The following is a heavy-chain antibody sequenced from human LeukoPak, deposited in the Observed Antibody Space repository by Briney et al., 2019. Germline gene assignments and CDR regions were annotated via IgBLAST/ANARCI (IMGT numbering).Heavy chain of an antibody. Sequence: ASVKVSCKASGYTFTSYDISWVRQAPGQGLEWMGWISAYNGNTNYAQKLQGRVTMTTDTSTSTAYMELRSLRSDDTAVYYCARVPGYDKFGRGYLQHWGQGTLVTVSS. J-gene: IGHJ1*01. V-gene: IGHV1-18*01. D-gene: IGHD3-22*01. CDR1: GYTFTSYD. CDR3: ARVPGYDKFGRGYLQH. CDR2: ISAYNGNT.